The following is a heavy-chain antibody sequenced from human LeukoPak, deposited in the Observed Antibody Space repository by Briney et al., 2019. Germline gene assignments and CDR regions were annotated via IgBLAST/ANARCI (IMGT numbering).Heavy chain of an antibody. Sequence: GGSLRLSCAASGFTFSRYAMHWVRQAPGKGLEWVAIISYDGTSKYYADSVTGRFTISRDNSKDTLYLQMNSLRAEDTAVYYCARESHDSSGYFGSGAFDIWGQGTMVTVSS. D-gene: IGHD3-22*01. CDR1: GFTFSRYA. CDR3: ARESHDSSGYFGSGAFDI. J-gene: IGHJ3*02. V-gene: IGHV3-30*04. CDR2: ISYDGTSK.